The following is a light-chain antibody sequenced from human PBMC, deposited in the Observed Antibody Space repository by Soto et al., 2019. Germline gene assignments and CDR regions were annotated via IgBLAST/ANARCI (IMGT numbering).Light chain of an antibody. CDR2: DAS. Sequence: EIVLTQSPATLSLSPGERATISCRASQSVSNNLGWYQQKPGQAPRLLIYDASNRATDIPARFSGSGSGTDFTLTINSLVPEDFAVYYCQQRSNWPRTFGQGTKLEIK. V-gene: IGKV3-11*01. J-gene: IGKJ2*01. CDR1: QSVSNN. CDR3: QQRSNWPRT.